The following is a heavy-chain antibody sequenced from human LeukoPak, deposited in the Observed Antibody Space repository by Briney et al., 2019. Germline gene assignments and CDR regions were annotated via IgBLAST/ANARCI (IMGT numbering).Heavy chain of an antibody. CDR2: ISSSSSYI. Sequence: PGGSLRLSCAASGFTFSSYSMNWVRQAPGKGLEWASSISSSSSYIYYADSVKGRFTISRDNAKNSLYLQMNSLRAEDTAVYYCARVGWGFGELLYVYYYYYGMDVWGQRTTVTVSS. CDR3: ARVGWGFGELLYVYYYYYGMDV. J-gene: IGHJ6*02. V-gene: IGHV3-21*01. CDR1: GFTFSSYS. D-gene: IGHD3-10*01.